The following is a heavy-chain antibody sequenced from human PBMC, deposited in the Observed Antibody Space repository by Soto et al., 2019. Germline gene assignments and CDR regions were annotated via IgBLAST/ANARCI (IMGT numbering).Heavy chain of an antibody. CDR1: GFTFSSYA. V-gene: IGHV3-23*01. D-gene: IGHD6-13*01. J-gene: IGHJ4*02. CDR2: VTGSGGST. Sequence: PGGSLRLSCAASGFTFSSYAMSWVRQAPGKGLEWVSVVTGSGGSTYYADSVKGRFTISRDNSKNTLYLQMNSLRAEDTAIYYCAGVIAAAGIGYWGQGTLVTVSS. CDR3: AGVIAAAGIGY.